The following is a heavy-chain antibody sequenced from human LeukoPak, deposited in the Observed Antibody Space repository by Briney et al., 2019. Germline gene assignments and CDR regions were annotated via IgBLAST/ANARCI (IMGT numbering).Heavy chain of an antibody. Sequence: QPGRSLRLSCAASGFTFSSYAMHWVRQAPGKGLEWVAVISYDGSNKYYADSVKGRFTISRDNSKNTLYLQMNSLRAEDTAVYYCARDQEWELPLDYWGQGTLVTVPS. V-gene: IGHV3-30-3*01. J-gene: IGHJ4*02. CDR2: ISYDGSNK. CDR1: GFTFSSYA. D-gene: IGHD1-26*01. CDR3: ARDQEWELPLDY.